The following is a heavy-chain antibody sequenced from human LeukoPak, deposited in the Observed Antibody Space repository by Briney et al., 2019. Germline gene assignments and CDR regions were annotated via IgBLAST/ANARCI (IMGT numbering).Heavy chain of an antibody. J-gene: IGHJ5*02. CDR3: AAQMVRGVIIRLHQIDP. CDR2: IYYSGST. CDR1: GGSISSSSYY. V-gene: IGHV4-39*07. Sequence: SETLSLTCTVSGGSISSSSYYWGWIRQPPGTGLEWIGSIYYSGSTYYNPSLKSRVTISVDTSKNQFSLKLSSVTAADTAVYYCAAQMVRGVIIRLHQIDPWGQGTLVTVSS. D-gene: IGHD3-10*01.